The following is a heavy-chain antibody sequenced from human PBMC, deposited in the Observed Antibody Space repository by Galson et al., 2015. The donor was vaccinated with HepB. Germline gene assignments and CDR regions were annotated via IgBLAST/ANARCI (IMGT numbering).Heavy chain of an antibody. CDR3: ARDVYCSSRGACLFDY. Sequence: SVKVSCKASGGTFSSYAISWVRQAPGQGLEWMGRIIPILGIANYAQKFQGRVTITADKSTSTAYMELSSPRSEDTAVYYCARDVYCSSRGACLFDYWGQGTLVTVSS. D-gene: IGHD2-2*01. CDR2: IIPILGIA. V-gene: IGHV1-69*04. CDR1: GGTFSSYA. J-gene: IGHJ4*02.